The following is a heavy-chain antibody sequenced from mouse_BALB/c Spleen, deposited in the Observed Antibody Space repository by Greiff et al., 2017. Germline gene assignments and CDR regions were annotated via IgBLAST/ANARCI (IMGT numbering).Heavy chain of an antibody. Sequence: EVKLEESGGGLVQPGGSLKLSCAASGFTFSSYGMSWVRQTPDKRLELVATINSNGGSTYYPDSVKGRFTISRDNAKNTLYLQMSSLTSEDTAMYYCARECGGDWYFDVWGAGTTVTVSS. CDR3: ARECGGDWYFDV. CDR2: INSNGGST. V-gene: IGHV5-6-3*01. J-gene: IGHJ1*01. CDR1: GFTFSSYG.